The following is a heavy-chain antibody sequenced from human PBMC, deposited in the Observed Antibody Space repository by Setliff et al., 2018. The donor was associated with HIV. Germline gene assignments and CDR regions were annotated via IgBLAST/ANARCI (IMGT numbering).Heavy chain of an antibody. CDR1: GYTFTSYA. D-gene: IGHD2-8*01. J-gene: IGHJ4*02. Sequence: ASVKVSCKASGYTFTSYAMHWVRQAPGQRLEWMGWINAGNGNTKYSQKFQGRVTITRDTSASTAYMELSSLRTEDTAVYYCTKNLYTSRWSPLDYWGQGTLVTVS. V-gene: IGHV1-3*01. CDR2: INAGNGNT. CDR3: TKNLYTSRWSPLDY.